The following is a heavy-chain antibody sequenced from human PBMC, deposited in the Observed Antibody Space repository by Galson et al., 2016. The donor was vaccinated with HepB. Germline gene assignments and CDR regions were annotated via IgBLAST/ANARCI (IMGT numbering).Heavy chain of an antibody. CDR2: ISFDGRSS. J-gene: IGHJ4*02. CDR1: GFTFNNYD. CDR3: ARHPHHRGSSYYVFDY. Sequence: SLRLSCAASGFTFNNYDMQWVRQSPGKGLEWVAGISFDGRSSYYADSVKGRFIISRDSSKKTVYLQMNSLRSKDTAVYYCARHPHHRGSSYYVFDYWGQGTLVTVSS. V-gene: IGHV3-30*03. D-gene: IGHD3-10*02.